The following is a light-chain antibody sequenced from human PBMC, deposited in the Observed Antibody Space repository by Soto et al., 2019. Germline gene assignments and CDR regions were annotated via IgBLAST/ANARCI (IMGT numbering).Light chain of an antibody. Sequence: QSALTQPPSASGSPGQSVTISCTGTSSDIGGYNFVSWYQQHPGKVPKLMIYEVIKRPSGVPDRFSGSKSGNTASLTVSGLQAEDEADYYCSSYAGSNNVVFGGGTQLTVL. CDR3: SSYAGSNNVV. CDR2: EVI. V-gene: IGLV2-8*01. J-gene: IGLJ2*01. CDR1: SSDIGGYNF.